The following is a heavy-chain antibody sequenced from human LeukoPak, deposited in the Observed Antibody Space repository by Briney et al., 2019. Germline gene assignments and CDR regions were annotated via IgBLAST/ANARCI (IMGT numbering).Heavy chain of an antibody. CDR1: GGTFSSYA. V-gene: IGHV1-69*13. J-gene: IGHJ4*02. D-gene: IGHD5-18*01. Sequence: ASVKVSCKASGGTFSSYAISWVRQAPGQGLEWMGGIIPIFGTANYAQKFQGRVTITADESTSTAYMELSSLRSEDTAVYYCNVGYSYGTFDYWGQGTLVTVSS. CDR2: IIPIFGTA. CDR3: NVGYSYGTFDY.